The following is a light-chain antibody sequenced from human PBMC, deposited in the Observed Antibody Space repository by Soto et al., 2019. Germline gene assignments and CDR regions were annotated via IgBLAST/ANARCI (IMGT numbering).Light chain of an antibody. CDR2: TTS. Sequence: DIQMTQSPSSLSASVGDRVTNTCRASQSISSYLNWYQQKPGKAPNLLIYTTSNLESGVPSRFSGSGSGTDFTLTISSLQPEDVATYFRQQSYSRPRTFGQGTKVDI. CDR3: QQSYSRPRT. J-gene: IGKJ1*01. V-gene: IGKV1-39*01. CDR1: QSISSY.